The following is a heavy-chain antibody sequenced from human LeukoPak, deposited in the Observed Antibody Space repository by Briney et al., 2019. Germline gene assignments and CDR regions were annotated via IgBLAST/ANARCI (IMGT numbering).Heavy chain of an antibody. CDR2: ISGNGGST. D-gene: IGHD2-2*01. J-gene: IGHJ5*02. V-gene: IGHV3-23*01. CDR1: GFTFNNYA. Sequence: GGSLRLSCAASGFTFNNYAMSWVRQAPGKGLEWVSLISGNGGSTYYADSVKGRFTISIDASNNTVYLQMNSLRAEDTAIYYCATRGHAIGWFENWGQGTLVTVSS. CDR3: ATRGHAIGWFEN.